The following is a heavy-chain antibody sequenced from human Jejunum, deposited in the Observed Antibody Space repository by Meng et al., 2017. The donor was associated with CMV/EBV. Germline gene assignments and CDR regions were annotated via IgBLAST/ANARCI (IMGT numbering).Heavy chain of an antibody. D-gene: IGHD1-14*01. V-gene: IGHV4-30-4*01. J-gene: IGHJ4*02. CDR2: IYESGST. CDR1: GGSFSGYY. Sequence: LTCAVYGGSFSGYYWSWIRQPPGKGLEWIGYIYESGSTSYNPSLESRVTISVDTSKNQFSLKVMSVTAADTAVYYCAREGTNSYYFDYWGQGTLVTVSS. CDR3: AREGTNSYYFDY.